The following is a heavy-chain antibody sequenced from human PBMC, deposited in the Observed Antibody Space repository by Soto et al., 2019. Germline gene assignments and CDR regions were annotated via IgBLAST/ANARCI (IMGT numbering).Heavy chain of an antibody. V-gene: IGHV1-18*04. CDR1: GYTFTSYG. CDR3: ARHTYCGGDCYRPYYYGMDV. D-gene: IGHD2-21*02. Sequence: ASVKVSCKASGYTFTSYGISWVRQAPGQGIEWMGWISAYNGNTNYAQKLQGRVTMTTDTSTSTAYMELRSLRSGDTAVYYCARHTYCGGDCYRPYYYGMDVWGQGTTVTVSS. CDR2: ISAYNGNT. J-gene: IGHJ6*02.